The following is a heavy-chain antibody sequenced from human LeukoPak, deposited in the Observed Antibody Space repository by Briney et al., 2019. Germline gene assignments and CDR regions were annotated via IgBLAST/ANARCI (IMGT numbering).Heavy chain of an antibody. CDR2: INPNSGGT. CDR3: ARSTSYGYNWFDP. Sequence: ASVKVSCKASGYTFTGYYMHWVRQAPGQGLAWMGWINPNSGGTNYAQKFQGRVTMTRDTSISTAYMELSRLRSDDTAVYYCARSTSYGYNWFDPWGQGTLVTVSS. J-gene: IGHJ5*02. D-gene: IGHD5-24*01. V-gene: IGHV1-2*02. CDR1: GYTFTGYY.